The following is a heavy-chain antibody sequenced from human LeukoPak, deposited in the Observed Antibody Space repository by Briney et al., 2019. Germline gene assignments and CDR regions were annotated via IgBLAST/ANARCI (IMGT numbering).Heavy chain of an antibody. V-gene: IGHV3-30*03. D-gene: IGHD3-22*01. CDR2: ISYDGSNK. CDR1: GFIFSSYG. Sequence: GGSLRLSCAASGFIFSSYGMHWVRQAPGKGLEWVAVISYDGSNKYYADSVKGRFTISRDNSKNTLYLQMNSLRAEDTAVYYCARDRYYDSSGLPLYYGMDVWGQGTTVTVSS. CDR3: ARDRYYDSSGLPLYYGMDV. J-gene: IGHJ6*02.